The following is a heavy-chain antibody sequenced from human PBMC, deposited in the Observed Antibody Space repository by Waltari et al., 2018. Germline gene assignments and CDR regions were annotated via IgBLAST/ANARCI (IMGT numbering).Heavy chain of an antibody. Sequence: EVQLVESGGGLVQPGGSLRLSCAASGFSFSNAWMSWVRQAPGKGLEWVANINQDESDKYGVDAVKGRFTISRDNAKNALYLQMNSLRVEDTAIYYCARHPDSSFDDWGQGTLVTVSS. CDR2: INQDESDK. CDR1: GFSFSNAW. D-gene: IGHD6-19*01. V-gene: IGHV3-7*01. CDR3: ARHPDSSFDD. J-gene: IGHJ4*02.